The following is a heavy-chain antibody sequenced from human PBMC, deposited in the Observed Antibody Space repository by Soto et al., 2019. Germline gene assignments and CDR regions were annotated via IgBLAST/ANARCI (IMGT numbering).Heavy chain of an antibody. V-gene: IGHV1-69*01. CDR1: GGTFSSYA. Sequence: QVQLVQSGAEVKKPGSSVKVSCNASGGTFSSYAISWVRQAPGQGLEWMGGIIPICGTANYAQKYQGRVTITADESTSTAYMELSSLRSKDTAVDYCARQGDSSSEWFDPWVQGTLVTVSS. D-gene: IGHD6-6*01. CDR3: ARQGDSSSEWFDP. CDR2: IIPICGTA. J-gene: IGHJ5*02.